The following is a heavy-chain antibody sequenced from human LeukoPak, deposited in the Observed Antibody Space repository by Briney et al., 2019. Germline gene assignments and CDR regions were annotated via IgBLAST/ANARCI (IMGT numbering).Heavy chain of an antibody. J-gene: IGHJ4*02. Sequence: QSGGSLRLSCAAPGFTFSNYAMSWVRQAPGKGLEWVSLISSSDYTYYADSVKGRFTISRDNSKNTFYLQMNSLRAEDTALYYCAKDHSAYSGSYFDCWGQGTLVTVSS. CDR3: AKDHSAYSGSYFDC. V-gene: IGHV3-23*01. D-gene: IGHD5-12*01. CDR1: GFTFSNYA. CDR2: ISSSDYT.